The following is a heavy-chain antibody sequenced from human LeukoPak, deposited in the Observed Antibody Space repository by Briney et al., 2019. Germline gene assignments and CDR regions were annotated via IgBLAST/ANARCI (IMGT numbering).Heavy chain of an antibody. CDR1: GASISDYH. J-gene: IGHJ2*01. CDR2: LLYSGST. D-gene: IGHD1-14*01. V-gene: IGHV4-59*01. Sequence: SETLSLTCNVSGASISDYHWSWVRQSPEKGLEWIASLLYSGSTHYNPSLRSRVAISGDTSNNQFSLILTSVTTTDTAVYYCARTGRRGYFDFWGRGTLVTVSS. CDR3: ARTGRRGYFDF.